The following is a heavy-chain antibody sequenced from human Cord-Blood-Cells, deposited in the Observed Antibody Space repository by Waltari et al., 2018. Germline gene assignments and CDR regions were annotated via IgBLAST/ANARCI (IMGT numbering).Heavy chain of an antibody. D-gene: IGHD1-1*01. J-gene: IGHJ3*02. Sequence: HVQLVQSGAAGKTPRSSVQVSCKASGGTFSSYAISWLRRAPGQGLEWMGGIIPIVGTANYAQKFEGRVTITADESTSTAYMELSSLRSEDTAVYYCARGVRLDADAFDIWGQGTMVTVSS. CDR3: ARGVRLDADAFDI. CDR1: GGTFSSYA. V-gene: IGHV1-69*12. CDR2: IIPIVGTA.